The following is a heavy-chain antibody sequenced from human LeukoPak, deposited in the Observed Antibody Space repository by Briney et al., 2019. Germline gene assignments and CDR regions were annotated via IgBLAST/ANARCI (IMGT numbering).Heavy chain of an antibody. CDR2: IYYSGST. V-gene: IGHV4-59*12. CDR1: GGSISSYY. CDR3: ARLGYHLLYAYYYYYMDV. D-gene: IGHD2-2*02. Sequence: PSETLSLTCTVSGGSISSYYWSWIRQPPGKGLEWIGYIYYSGSTDYKPSLESRVTISIDTSKNQFSLKLNSVSAADTAVYYCARLGYHLLYAYYYYYMDVWGKGTTVTVSS. J-gene: IGHJ6*03.